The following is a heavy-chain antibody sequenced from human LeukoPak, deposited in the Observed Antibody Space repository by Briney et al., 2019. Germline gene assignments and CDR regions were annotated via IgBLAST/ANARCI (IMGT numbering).Heavy chain of an antibody. CDR2: IGISGGRT. J-gene: IGHJ4*02. Sequence: PGGSLRLSCAVSGFTLSSYAMSWVRQAPGKGLEWVSDIGISGGRTYYAKSVKGRFTISRDDSKDTLYLHMDSLRAEDTAVYYCAKQTSATCYSHIDYWGQGTLVTVSS. CDR3: AKQTSATCYSHIDY. CDR1: GFTLSSYA. D-gene: IGHD2-2*01. V-gene: IGHV3-23*01.